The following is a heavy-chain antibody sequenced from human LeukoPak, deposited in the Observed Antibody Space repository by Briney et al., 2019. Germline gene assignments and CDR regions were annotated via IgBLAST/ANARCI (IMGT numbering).Heavy chain of an antibody. V-gene: IGHV1-2*02. J-gene: IGHJ4*02. CDR3: ARVSYDILTGYYKGDFDY. D-gene: IGHD3-9*01. CDR1: GYTFTGYY. CDR2: INPNSGGT. Sequence: ASVTVSCKASGYTFTGYYMHWVRQAPGQGLEWMGWINPNSGGTNYAQKFQGRVTMTRDTSISTAYMELSRLRSDDTAVYYCARVSYDILTGYYKGDFDYWGQGTLVTVSS.